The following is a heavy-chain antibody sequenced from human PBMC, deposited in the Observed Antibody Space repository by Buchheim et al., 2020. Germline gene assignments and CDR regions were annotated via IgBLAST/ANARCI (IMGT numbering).Heavy chain of an antibody. Sequence: EVQLLESGGGLVQPGGSLRLSCTTSGFTFSTYAMAWVRQAPGKGLEWVSSVDNRGRNTYYTDSVKGRFTISRDNSKRTRDLQMNSLQDEDTAVYYCVKASSYSSTWDYYFDNWGQGTL. V-gene: IGHV3-23*01. CDR1: GFTFSTYA. CDR2: VDNRGRNT. CDR3: VKASSYSSTWDYYFDN. D-gene: IGHD2-2*01. J-gene: IGHJ4*02.